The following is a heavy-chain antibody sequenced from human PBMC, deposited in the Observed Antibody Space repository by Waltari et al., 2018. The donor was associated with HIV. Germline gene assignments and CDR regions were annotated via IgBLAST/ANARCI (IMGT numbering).Heavy chain of an antibody. D-gene: IGHD2-2*02. Sequence: QVHLVQSGAAVKKPGASVKVSCKASGYTFPGYYMHWVRQAPGQGLDWMGRINPNSGGTNYAQKFQGRVTMTRDTSISTAYMELSRLRSDDTAVYYCARGDYCSSTSCYINGMDVWGQGTTVTVSS. J-gene: IGHJ6*02. CDR3: ARGDYCSSTSCYINGMDV. V-gene: IGHV1-2*06. CDR1: GYTFPGYY. CDR2: INPNSGGT.